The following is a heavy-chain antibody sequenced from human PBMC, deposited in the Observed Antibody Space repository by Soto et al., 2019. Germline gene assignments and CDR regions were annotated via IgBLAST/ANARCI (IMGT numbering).Heavy chain of an antibody. CDR2: INAGNGNT. CDR1: GYTFTSYA. D-gene: IGHD3-22*01. J-gene: IGHJ5*02. Sequence: ASVKVSCKASGYTFTSYAMHWVRQAPGQRLEWMGWINAGNGNTKYSQKFQGRVTITRDTSASTAYMELSSLRSEDTAVYHCARALRYHDSSGYYPWGQGTQVTVSS. V-gene: IGHV1-3*01. CDR3: ARALRYHDSSGYYP.